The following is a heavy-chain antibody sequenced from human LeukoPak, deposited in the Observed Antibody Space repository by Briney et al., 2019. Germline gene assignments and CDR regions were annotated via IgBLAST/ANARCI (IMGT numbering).Heavy chain of an antibody. Sequence: ASVKVSCKASGGTFSSYAISWVRQAPGQGLEWMGGIIPIFGTANYAQKFQGRVTITADESTSTAYMELSSLRSEDTAVYYCATIFSGRPDYWGQGTLVTVSS. J-gene: IGHJ4*02. CDR3: ATIFSGRPDY. V-gene: IGHV1-69*13. CDR1: GGTFSSYA. CDR2: IIPIFGTA. D-gene: IGHD3-10*01.